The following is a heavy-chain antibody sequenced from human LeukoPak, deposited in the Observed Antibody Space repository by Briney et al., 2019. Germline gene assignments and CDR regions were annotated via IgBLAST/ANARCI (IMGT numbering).Heavy chain of an antibody. CDR3: AREGIALGGEFDY. Sequence: GGSLRLSCAASGFTFSNYEMNWVRQAPGKGLEWVSHVSRSGSTIYYADSVKGRVTISRDNAKNSLYPQMNSLRAEDTAVYYCAREGIALGGEFDYWGQGTLVTVSP. CDR2: VSRSGSTI. D-gene: IGHD6-19*01. V-gene: IGHV3-48*03. J-gene: IGHJ4*02. CDR1: GFTFSNYE.